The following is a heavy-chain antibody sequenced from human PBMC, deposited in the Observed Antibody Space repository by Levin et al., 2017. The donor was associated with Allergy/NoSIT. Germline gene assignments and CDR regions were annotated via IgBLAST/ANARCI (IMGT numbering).Heavy chain of an antibody. J-gene: IGHJ4*02. D-gene: IGHD1-14*01. V-gene: IGHV3-21*01. CDR2: ISASSSNR. CDR1: GFTFSSYN. CDR3: ARIQEPHYFDS. Sequence: GGSLRLSCAASGFTFSSYNMIWVRQAPGKGLEWVSSISASSSNRHYAGSVKGRFTISRDNAENSLYLQMNSLRVEDTAVYYCARIQEPHYFDSWGQGSLVTVSS.